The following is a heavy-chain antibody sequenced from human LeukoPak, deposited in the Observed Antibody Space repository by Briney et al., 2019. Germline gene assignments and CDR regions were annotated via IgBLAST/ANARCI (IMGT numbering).Heavy chain of an antibody. CDR2: INPSGGST. Sequence: GASVKVSCKASGYTFTSYYMHWVRQAPGQGLEWMGMINPSGGSTSYAQKFQGRVTMTRDTSTSTVYMELSSLRSEDTAVYYCARGAPIRVAVAATFDPWGQGTLVTVPS. J-gene: IGHJ5*02. D-gene: IGHD6-19*01. V-gene: IGHV1-46*01. CDR1: GYTFTSYY. CDR3: ARGAPIRVAVAATFDP.